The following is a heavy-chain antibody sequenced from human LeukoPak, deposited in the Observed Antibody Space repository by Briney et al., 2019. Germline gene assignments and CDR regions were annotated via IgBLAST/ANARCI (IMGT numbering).Heavy chain of an antibody. D-gene: IGHD3-16*01. Sequence: GGSLRLSCAASGFTLSSYGMHWVRQAPGKGLEWVAVIWYDGSNKYYADSVKGRFTISRDNSKNTLYLQMNSLRAEDTAVYYCATLTAPGESWGQGTLVTVSS. CDR1: GFTLSSYG. J-gene: IGHJ5*02. CDR2: IWYDGSNK. CDR3: ATLTAPGES. V-gene: IGHV3-33*01.